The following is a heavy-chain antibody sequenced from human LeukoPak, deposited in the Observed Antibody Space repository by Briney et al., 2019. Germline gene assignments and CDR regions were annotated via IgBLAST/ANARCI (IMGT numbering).Heavy chain of an antibody. D-gene: IGHD2-15*01. CDR2: IWYDGSNK. Sequence: GGSLRLSCAASGFTFSSYGMHWVRQAPGKGLEWVAVIWYDGSNKYYADSVKGRFTISRDNSKNTLYLQMNSLRAEDRAVYYCARDSGYCSGGSCYLAEYFQHWGQGTLVTVSS. V-gene: IGHV3-33*01. CDR1: GFTFSSYG. J-gene: IGHJ1*01. CDR3: ARDSGYCSGGSCYLAEYFQH.